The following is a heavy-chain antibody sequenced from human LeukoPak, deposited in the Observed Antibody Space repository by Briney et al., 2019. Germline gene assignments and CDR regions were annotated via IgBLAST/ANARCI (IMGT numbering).Heavy chain of an antibody. D-gene: IGHD3-3*01. J-gene: IGHJ5*02. CDR1: GGSISSNSYY. CDR2: IYYSGST. V-gene: IGHV4-39*01. Sequence: SETLSLTCTVPGGSISSNSYYWGWIRQPPGKGLEWIGSIYYSGSTYYNPSLKSRVTISVDTSKNQFPLQLSSVTAADTAVYYCAAEKNTYYDFWSGYYTNWFDPWGQGTLVTVSS. CDR3: AAEKNTYYDFWSGYYTNWFDP.